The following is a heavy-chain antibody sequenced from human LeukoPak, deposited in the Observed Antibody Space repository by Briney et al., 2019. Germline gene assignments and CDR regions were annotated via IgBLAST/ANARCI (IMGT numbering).Heavy chain of an antibody. CDR2: IYHSGST. V-gene: IGHV4-38-2*01. D-gene: IGHD3-3*01. CDR1: GYSISSGYY. CDR3: ARHGRDYDFWSGYSHPDYYYYMDV. Sequence: SETLSLTCAVSGYSISSGYYWGWIRQPPGKGLEWIGSIYHSGSTYYNPSLKSRVTISVDTSKNQFSLKLSSVTAADTAVYYCARHGRDYDFWSGYSHPDYYYYMDVWGKGTTVTVSS. J-gene: IGHJ6*03.